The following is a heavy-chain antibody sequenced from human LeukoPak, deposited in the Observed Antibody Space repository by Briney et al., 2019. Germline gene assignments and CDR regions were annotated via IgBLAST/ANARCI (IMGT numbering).Heavy chain of an antibody. CDR1: GGSISSSSYY. J-gene: IGHJ4*02. CDR3: ASHPHFITGGSVDY. D-gene: IGHD3-22*01. Sequence: SETLSLTCTVSGGSISSSSYYWGWIRQPPGKGLEWIGSIYYSGSTYYNPSLKSRVTISVDTSKNQFSLKLSSVTAADTAVYYCASHPHFITGGSVDYGGQGTLVTVSS. V-gene: IGHV4-39*01. CDR2: IYYSGST.